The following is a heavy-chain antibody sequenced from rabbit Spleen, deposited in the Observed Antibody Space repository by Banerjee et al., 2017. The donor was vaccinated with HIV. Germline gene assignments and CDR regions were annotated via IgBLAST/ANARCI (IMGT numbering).Heavy chain of an antibody. D-gene: IGHD1-1*01. CDR2: IEPIFGNT. V-gene: IGHV1S47*01. CDR3: ASGYSDIYFNL. CDR1: GFDFSNYG. J-gene: IGHJ4*01. Sequence: QEQLVESGGGLVQPGGSLKLSCKASGFDFSNYGVSWVRQAPGKGPEWIGYIEPIFGNTYYANWVNGRFTISSHNAQNTLFLQLSSLTAADTATYFCASGYSDIYFNLWGQGTLVTVS.